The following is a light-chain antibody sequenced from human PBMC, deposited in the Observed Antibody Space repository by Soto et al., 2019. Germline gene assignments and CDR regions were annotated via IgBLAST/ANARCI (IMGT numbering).Light chain of an antibody. CDR1: QSVSSSY. J-gene: IGKJ1*01. CDR2: GAS. Sequence: EIVLTQSPGTLSLSPGETPTLSCRASQSVSSSYLAWYQQKPGQAPRLLIYGASSRATGIPDRFSGSGSGTDFTLTISRLEPEDFAVYYCQQYGSSPWTFGQGTKVDIK. CDR3: QQYGSSPWT. V-gene: IGKV3-20*01.